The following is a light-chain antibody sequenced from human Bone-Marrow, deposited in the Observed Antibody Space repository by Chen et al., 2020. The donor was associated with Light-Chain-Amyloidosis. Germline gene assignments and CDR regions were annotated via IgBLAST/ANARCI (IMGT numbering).Light chain of an antibody. CDR1: QDIGDW. J-gene: IGKJ2*01. V-gene: IGKV1-5*03. CDR3: QQYKSYTFT. CDR2: RAS. Sequence: DIRMTQSPSTLSASVGDRVTITCRASQDIGDWLAWFQHKPGRAPNLLIYRASNLESGVPSRFNGSGSGTDFTLTISSLQPDDFATYFCQQYKSYTFTFGPGTKL.